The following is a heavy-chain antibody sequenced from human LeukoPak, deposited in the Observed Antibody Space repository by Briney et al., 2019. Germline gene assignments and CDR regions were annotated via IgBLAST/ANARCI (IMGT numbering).Heavy chain of an antibody. Sequence: SVKVSCKASGGTFSSYAVSWVRQAPGQGLEWMGGIIPIFGTANYAQKFQGRVAITADESTSTAYMELSSLRSEDTAVYYCAREYYDSSGSDAFDIWGQGTMVTVSS. CDR1: GGTFSSYA. J-gene: IGHJ3*02. CDR2: IIPIFGTA. D-gene: IGHD3-22*01. CDR3: AREYYDSSGSDAFDI. V-gene: IGHV1-69*01.